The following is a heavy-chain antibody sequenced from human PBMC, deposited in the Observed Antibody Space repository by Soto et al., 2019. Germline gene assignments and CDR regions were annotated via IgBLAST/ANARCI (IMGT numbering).Heavy chain of an antibody. V-gene: IGHV3-74*01. Sequence: PGGSLRLSCAASGFTFTHYRIHWVRQAPGKGLVWVSRVNSDGSRTNYADAVKARFTISWDNSKNMAYLQMNNLTVEDTGVYYCAKAGDWNYVYDFWGQGTLVTVSS. CDR1: GFTFTHYR. J-gene: IGHJ4*02. CDR2: VNSDGSRT. CDR3: AKAGDWNYVYDF. D-gene: IGHD1-7*01.